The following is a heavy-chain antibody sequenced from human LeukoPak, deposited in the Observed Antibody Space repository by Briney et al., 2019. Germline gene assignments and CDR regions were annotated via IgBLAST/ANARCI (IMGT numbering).Heavy chain of an antibody. CDR3: ARDQSITTFGAFDI. CDR2: ISSDTTYT. CDR1: GFTFSDNY. J-gene: IGHJ3*02. D-gene: IGHD3-10*02. V-gene: IGHV3-11*06. Sequence: GGSLRLSCAASGFTFSDNYMNWIRQAPGKGLELVSYISSDTTYTDYADSVKGRFTISRDNAKKLLYLQMNSLRAEDTAIYYCARDQSITTFGAFDIWGQGTMVTVSS.